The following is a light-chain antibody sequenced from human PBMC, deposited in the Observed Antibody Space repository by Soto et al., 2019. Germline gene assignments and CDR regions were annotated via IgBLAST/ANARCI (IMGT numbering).Light chain of an antibody. CDR1: QSVLYSSNNKNY. Sequence: DIVMTQSPDSLAVSLGERATINCKSSQSVLYSSNNKNYLAWYQQKPGQPPKLLIYWASTRESGVPDRFRGSGYGTDFTLTISSLQAEDVAVYYCQQSYSTPLTFGGGTKVEIK. J-gene: IGKJ4*01. CDR3: QQSYSTPLT. V-gene: IGKV4-1*01. CDR2: WAS.